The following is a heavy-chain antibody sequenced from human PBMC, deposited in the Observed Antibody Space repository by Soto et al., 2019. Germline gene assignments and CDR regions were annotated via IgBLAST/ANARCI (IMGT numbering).Heavy chain of an antibody. Sequence: PSETLSLTCAVYGGSFSTYYWTWIRQPPGKGLEWIGEINHGGSTNYNPSLKSRVTISIDTSKNQFSLKLSSVTAADTAVYYCARGPGSSSSSSFYGMDVWGQGTTVTVSS. V-gene: IGHV4-34*01. CDR3: ARGPGSSSSSSFYGMDV. CDR1: GGSFSTYY. CDR2: INHGGST. J-gene: IGHJ6*02. D-gene: IGHD6-6*01.